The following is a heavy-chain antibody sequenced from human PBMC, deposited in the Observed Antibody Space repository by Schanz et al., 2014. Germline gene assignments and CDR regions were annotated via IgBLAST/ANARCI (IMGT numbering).Heavy chain of an antibody. Sequence: EGQLAESGGGLVQPGGSLRLSCAVSGFTFSSNHMSWVRQAPGKGLEWVSYIATSSSTRHYADSVKGRVTISRDNAKNSVSLQMRRLRVEDTAVYYCARDGDRFYHNYYMDVWGKGTTVTVSS. CDR2: IATSSSTR. V-gene: IGHV3-48*01. D-gene: IGHD4-17*01. J-gene: IGHJ6*03. CDR3: ARDGDRFYHNYYMDV. CDR1: GFTFSSNH.